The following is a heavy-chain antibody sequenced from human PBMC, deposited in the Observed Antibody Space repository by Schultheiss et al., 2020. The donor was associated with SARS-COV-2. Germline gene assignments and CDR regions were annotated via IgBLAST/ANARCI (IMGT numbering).Heavy chain of an antibody. J-gene: IGHJ6*02. CDR2: INPSGGST. CDR3: ARSGLLYGMDV. D-gene: IGHD3-10*01. CDR1: GYTFTGYY. Sequence: ASVKVSCKASGYTFTGYYMHWVRQAPGQGLEWMGIINPSGGSTSYAQKFQGRVTMTRDTSISTAYMELSRLRSDDTAVYYCARSGLLYGMDVWGQGTTVTVSS. V-gene: IGHV1-46*01.